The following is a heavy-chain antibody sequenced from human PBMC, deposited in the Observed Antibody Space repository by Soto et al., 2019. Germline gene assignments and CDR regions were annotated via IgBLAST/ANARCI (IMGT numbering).Heavy chain of an antibody. D-gene: IGHD3-22*01. CDR3: AGDNSGYYGWFDP. J-gene: IGHJ5*02. CDR1: GGTFSSYA. V-gene: IGHV1-69*13. Sequence: ASVKVSCKASGGTFSSYAISWVRQAPGQGLEWMGGIIPIFGTANYAQKFQGRVTITADESTSTAYMELSSLRSEDTAVYYCAGDNSGYYGWFDPWGQGTLVTVSS. CDR2: IIPIFGTA.